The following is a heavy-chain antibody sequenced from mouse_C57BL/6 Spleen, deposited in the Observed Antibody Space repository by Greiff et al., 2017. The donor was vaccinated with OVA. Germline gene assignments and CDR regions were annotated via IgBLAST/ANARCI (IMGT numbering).Heavy chain of an antibody. CDR1: GYTFTSYG. J-gene: IGHJ4*01. CDR2: IYPRSGNT. V-gene: IGHV1-81*01. CDR3: ARREGFAMDY. D-gene: IGHD3-2*02. Sequence: QVQLKQSGAELARPGASVKLSCKASGYTFTSYGISWVKQRTGQGLEWIGEIYPRSGNTYYNEKFKGTATLTAGKSSSTAYMELRSLTSEDSSVYCGARREGFAMDYWGQGTSVTVSS.